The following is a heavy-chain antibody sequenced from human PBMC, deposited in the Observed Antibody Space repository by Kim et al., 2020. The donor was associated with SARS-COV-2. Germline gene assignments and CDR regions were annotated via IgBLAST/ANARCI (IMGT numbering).Heavy chain of an antibody. J-gene: IGHJ5*02. D-gene: IGHD1-26*01. V-gene: IGHV1-69*13. CDR1: GGTFSSYA. CDR3: ARGRVGATRSFNWFDP. CDR2: IIPIFGTA. Sequence: SVKVSCKASGGTFSSYAISWVRQAPGQGLEWMGGIIPIFGTANYAQKFQGRVTITADESTSTAYMELSSLRSEDTAVYYCARGRVGATRSFNWFDPWGQGTLVTVSS.